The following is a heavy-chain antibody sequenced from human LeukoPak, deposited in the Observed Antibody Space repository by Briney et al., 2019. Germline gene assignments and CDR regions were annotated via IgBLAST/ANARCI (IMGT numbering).Heavy chain of an antibody. V-gene: IGHV3-30*02. CDR1: GINFRSSG. J-gene: IGHJ4*02. CDR3: AREGGRAAAGRFDY. Sequence: GGSLRLSCAASGINFRSSGMHWVRQAPGKGLEWVAFIQNDGSDKSYAASVKGRFTISRDNSKNTVYLHMNSLRADDTALYYCAREGGRAAAGRFDYWGQGTLVTVSS. CDR2: IQNDGSDK. D-gene: IGHD6-13*01.